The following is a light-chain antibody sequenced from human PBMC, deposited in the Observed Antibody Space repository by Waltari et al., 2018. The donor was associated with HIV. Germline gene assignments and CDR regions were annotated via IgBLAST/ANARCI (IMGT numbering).Light chain of an antibody. J-gene: IGKJ4*01. CDR2: WTS. CDR3: QQYYLTPLT. CDR1: QSVLSSSKNKNC. Sequence: DIVMTQSPDSLAVSLGERAPTNCKSTQSVLSSSKNKNCLAWYQQKPGQPPKLLIYWTSTRESGVPDRFSGSGSGTDFTLTISSLQAEDVAVYYCQQYYLTPLTFGGGTKVVIK. V-gene: IGKV4-1*01.